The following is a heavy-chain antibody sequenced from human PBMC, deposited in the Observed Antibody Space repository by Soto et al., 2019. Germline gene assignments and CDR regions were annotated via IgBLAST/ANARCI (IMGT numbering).Heavy chain of an antibody. Sequence: GGSLRLSCAASGFTVSSNYMSWVRQAPGKGLEWVSVIYSGGSTYYADSVKGRFTISRDNSKNTLYLQMNSLRAEDTAVYYCARDFDSYGYCSSTSCLVGGVWGQGTTVTVSS. V-gene: IGHV3-53*01. CDR3: ARDFDSYGYCSSTSCLVGGV. CDR2: IYSGGST. CDR1: GFTVSSNY. D-gene: IGHD2-2*01. J-gene: IGHJ6*02.